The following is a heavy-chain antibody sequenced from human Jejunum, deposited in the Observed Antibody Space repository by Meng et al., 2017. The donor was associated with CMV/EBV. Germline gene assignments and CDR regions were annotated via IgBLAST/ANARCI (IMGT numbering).Heavy chain of an antibody. J-gene: IGHJ4*02. CDR2: IFSNGNT. Sequence: QVQLVQSGSELKQPGASVKVSCKTYGYQFKWSSMHWVRQAPGHGLEYMGIIFSNGNTKHAQKFQGRLTLTRDTTTTTVYMELSGLRSDDTAVYFCAREYPSTFYFDYWGQGTLVTVSS. CDR1: GYQFKWSS. D-gene: IGHD1-1*01. V-gene: IGHV1-46*02. CDR3: AREYPSTFYFDY.